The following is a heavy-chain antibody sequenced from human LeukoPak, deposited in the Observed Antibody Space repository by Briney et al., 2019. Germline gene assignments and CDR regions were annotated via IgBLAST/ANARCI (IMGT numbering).Heavy chain of an antibody. CDR1: GFTFSDYY. Sequence: GGSLRLSCAASGFTFSDYYMTWIRQAPGKGLEWLAYISSTVSTIYYADSVKGRFTISRDNAKNSLYLQMNSLRAEDTAVYYCARALWFGETFPAYWGQGTLVTVSS. CDR2: ISSTVSTI. J-gene: IGHJ4*02. CDR3: ARALWFGETFPAY. V-gene: IGHV3-11*04. D-gene: IGHD3-10*01.